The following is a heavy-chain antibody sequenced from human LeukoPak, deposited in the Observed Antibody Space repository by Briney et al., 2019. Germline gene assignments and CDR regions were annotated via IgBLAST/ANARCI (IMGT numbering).Heavy chain of an antibody. J-gene: IGHJ4*02. CDR3: ATTGYSSRNY. V-gene: IGHV3-23*01. Sequence: GGSLRLSCAASGFTFSSYGMSWVRQVPGKGLEWVSAISGSGGSTHYADSVKGRFTISRDNSKNTLYLQMNSLRAEDTAVYYCATTGYSSRNYWGQGTLVTVSS. D-gene: IGHD6-13*01. CDR2: ISGSGGST. CDR1: GFTFSSYG.